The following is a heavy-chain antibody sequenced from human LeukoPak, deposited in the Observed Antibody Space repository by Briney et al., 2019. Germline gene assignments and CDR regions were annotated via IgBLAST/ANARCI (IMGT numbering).Heavy chain of an antibody. CDR3: AREVGDAGNPRYFQH. V-gene: IGHV4-59*01. D-gene: IGHD4-23*01. Sequence: SETLSLTCTVSGGSISSYYWSWIRQPPGKGLEWIGYIYYSGSTNYNPSLKCRVTISVDTSKNQFSLKLSSVTAADTAVYYCAREVGDAGNPRYFQHWGQGTLVTVSS. CDR2: IYYSGST. J-gene: IGHJ1*01. CDR1: GGSISSYY.